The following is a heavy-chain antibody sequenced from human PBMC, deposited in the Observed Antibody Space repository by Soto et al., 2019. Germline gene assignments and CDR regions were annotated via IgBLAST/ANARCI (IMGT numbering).Heavy chain of an antibody. V-gene: IGHV3-21*01. CDR3: ARDGLIWVPIAAAHYYYYGMDV. CDR2: ISSSSSYI. J-gene: IGHJ6*02. D-gene: IGHD6-13*01. CDR1: GFTFSSYS. Sequence: EVQLVESGGGLVKPGGSLRLSCAASGFTFSSYSMNWVRQAPGKGLEWVSSISSSSSYIYYADSVKGRFTISRDNAKNSLYLQMNSLRAEDTAVYYCARDGLIWVPIAAAHYYYYGMDVWGQGTTVTVSS.